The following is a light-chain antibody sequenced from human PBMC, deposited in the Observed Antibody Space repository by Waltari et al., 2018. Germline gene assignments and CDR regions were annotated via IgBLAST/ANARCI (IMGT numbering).Light chain of an antibody. CDR1: QRVSFS. Sequence: EIVLTQSPATLSLSPGDRATLSCRASQRVSFSLSWYQQKAGQAPRLVIYDALDRATGIPARFIGSGSGTDFNLTISRLEPEDFGVYYCQQYNNWPPTFTFGPGTKVDIK. CDR2: DAL. J-gene: IGKJ3*01. V-gene: IGKV3-11*01. CDR3: QQYNNWPPTFT.